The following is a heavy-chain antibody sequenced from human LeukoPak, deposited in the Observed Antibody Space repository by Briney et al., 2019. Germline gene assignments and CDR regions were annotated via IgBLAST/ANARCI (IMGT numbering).Heavy chain of an antibody. D-gene: IGHD3-22*01. Sequence: PSETLSLTCTVSGGYISSSSYYWDWTRQPSGRGPEWIGNIYYSGSTYYNPSLKSRVTIFLDTSKNQFRLKLASVTAADTAVYYCARRRYYDSTGYLDWGQGTLVTVSS. J-gene: IGHJ1*01. CDR3: ARRRYYDSTGYLD. CDR1: GGYISSSSYY. CDR2: IYYSGST. V-gene: IGHV4-39*01.